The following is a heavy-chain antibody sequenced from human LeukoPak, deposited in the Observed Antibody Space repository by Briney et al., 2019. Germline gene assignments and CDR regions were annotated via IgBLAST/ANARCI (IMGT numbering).Heavy chain of an antibody. CDR1: GYTFTSYG. CDR3: ARDQASTNTQVRFCLD. V-gene: IGHV1-18*01. CDR2: ISAYNGNT. J-gene: IGHJ4*02. D-gene: IGHD3-9*01. Sequence: ASVKVSCKASGYTFTSYGISWVRQAPGQGLEWMGWISAYNGNTNFAQKLQGRVTMTTDTSTSTAYMDLRSLRSDDTAVYYCARDQASTNTQVRFCLDWGQGTLVTVSS.